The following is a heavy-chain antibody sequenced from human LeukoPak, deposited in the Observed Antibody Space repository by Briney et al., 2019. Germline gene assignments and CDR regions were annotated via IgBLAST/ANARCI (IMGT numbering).Heavy chain of an antibody. V-gene: IGHV3-23*01. CDR3: AKAGCSSTTCYPPKNFDH. D-gene: IGHD2-2*01. CDR2: ISGSGGST. Sequence: QPGGSLRLSCAASGFTFSSYAMSWVRQAPGKGLEWVSGISGSGGSTYYADSVKGRFTISRDNSKNTLYLQMNSLRAEDTAVYYCAKAGCSSTTCYPPKNFDHWGQGTLVTVSS. J-gene: IGHJ4*02. CDR1: GFTFSSYA.